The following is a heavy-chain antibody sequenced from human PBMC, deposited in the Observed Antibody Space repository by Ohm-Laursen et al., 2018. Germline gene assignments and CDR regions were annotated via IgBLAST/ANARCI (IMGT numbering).Heavy chain of an antibody. V-gene: IGHV4-59*11. Sequence: SETLSLTCTVSGASINSHHWSFIRQPPGKGLEWIAFVYYSGSTYYNPSLKSRVTMSLDTSKNHFSLKLSSVTAADTAVYYCVRDKYYYDSSGLLSLDYWGQGTLVTVSS. CDR3: VRDKYYYDSSGLLSLDY. J-gene: IGHJ4*02. D-gene: IGHD3-22*01. CDR1: GASINSHH. CDR2: VYYSGST.